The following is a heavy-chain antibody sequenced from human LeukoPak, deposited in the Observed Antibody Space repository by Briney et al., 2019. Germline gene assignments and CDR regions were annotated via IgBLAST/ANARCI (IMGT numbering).Heavy chain of an antibody. J-gene: IGHJ4*02. V-gene: IGHV1-69*13. CDR3: ARVAGSSPDYFDY. CDR1: GGTFSSYA. CDR2: IIPIFGTA. D-gene: IGHD6-6*01. Sequence: SVKVSCKASGGTFSSYAISWVRQAPGQGLEWMGGIIPIFGTANYAQKFQGRATITADESTSTAYMELSSLRSEDAAVYYCARVAGSSPDYFDYWGQGTLVTVSS.